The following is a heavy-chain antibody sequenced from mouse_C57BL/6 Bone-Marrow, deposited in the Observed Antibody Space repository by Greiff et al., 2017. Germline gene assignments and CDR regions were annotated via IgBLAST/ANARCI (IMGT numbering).Heavy chain of an antibody. CDR1: GYTFTSYW. D-gene: IGHD4-1*01. Sequence: QVQLQQPGAELVKPGASVKLSCKASGYTFTSYWMQWVKQRPGQGLEWIGEIDPSDSYPNYNQKFKGKATLTVDTSSSTAYMQLSSLTSEDSAVYYCARTGPWFAYWGQGTLVTVSA. CDR3: ARTGPWFAY. V-gene: IGHV1-50*01. J-gene: IGHJ3*01. CDR2: IDPSDSYP.